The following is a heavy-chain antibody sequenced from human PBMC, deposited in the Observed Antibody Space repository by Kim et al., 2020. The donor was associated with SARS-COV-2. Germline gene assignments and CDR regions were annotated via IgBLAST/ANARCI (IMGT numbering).Heavy chain of an antibody. CDR2: IDPSDSYT. CDR1: GYSFTSYW. V-gene: IGHV5-10-1*01. Sequence: GESLKISCKGSGYSFTSYWISWVRQMPGKGLEWMGRIDPSDSYTNYSTSFQGHVTIPADKSISTAYLQWSSLKASDTAMYYCASEIRGYLYGMDVWGQGTTVTVSS. D-gene: IGHD5-18*01. CDR3: ASEIRGYLYGMDV. J-gene: IGHJ6*02.